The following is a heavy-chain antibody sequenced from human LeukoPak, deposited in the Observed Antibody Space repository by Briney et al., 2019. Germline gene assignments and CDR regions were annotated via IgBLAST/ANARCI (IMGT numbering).Heavy chain of an antibody. D-gene: IGHD6-6*01. CDR3: ARLHSSSSHFDY. J-gene: IGHJ4*02. Sequence: PSETLSLTCTDSGGSISTYYWSWIRQHARERVQWTGHIYTSGTTNYNPSLKSRVTMSVDTSKNQFSLKLNSVTAADTAVYYCARLHSSSSHFDYWGQGTLVTVSS. CDR2: IYTSGTT. CDR1: GGSISTYY. V-gene: IGHV4-4*07.